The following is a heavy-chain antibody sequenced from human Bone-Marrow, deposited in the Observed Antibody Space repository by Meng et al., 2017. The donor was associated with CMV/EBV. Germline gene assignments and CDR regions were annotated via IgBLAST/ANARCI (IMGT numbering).Heavy chain of an antibody. J-gene: IGHJ6*02. CDR1: CY. CDR2: ISSSGSTI. Sequence: CYMRWISQAPGKGLEWVSYISSSGSTIYYADSVKGRFTISRDNAKNSLYLQMNSLRAEDTAVYYCAREGIVVVPAASYYYYYGMDVWGQGTTVTVSS. CDR3: AREGIVVVPAASYYYYYGMDV. D-gene: IGHD2-2*01. V-gene: IGHV3-11*04.